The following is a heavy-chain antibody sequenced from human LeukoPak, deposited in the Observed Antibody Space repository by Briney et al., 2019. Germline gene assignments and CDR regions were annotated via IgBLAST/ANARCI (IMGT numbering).Heavy chain of an antibody. V-gene: IGHV3-7*01. J-gene: IGHJ4*02. Sequence: GGSLRLSCAASGFTFSTYRMSWVRQAPGKGLEWVANIKQDGSEKYYVDSVKGRFTISRDNAQNSLYLQMNSLRAEDTAVYYCTRGRDSSGWYVGYWGQGTLVTVSS. CDR2: IKQDGSEK. CDR3: TRGRDSSGWYVGY. CDR1: GFTFSTYR. D-gene: IGHD6-19*01.